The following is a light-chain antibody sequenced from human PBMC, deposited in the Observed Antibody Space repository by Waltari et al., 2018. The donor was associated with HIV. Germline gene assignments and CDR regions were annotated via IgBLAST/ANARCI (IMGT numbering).Light chain of an antibody. CDR3: GTWDSSLSAVV. Sequence: QSVLTQPPSVSAAPGQKVTISCSGSSSNIENNYVSWYQQLPGTAPRLLIQKDNGRPSGIPDRFSGSKSGTSATLGITGLQTGDEADYYCGTWDSSLSAVVFGGGTKLTVL. CDR1: SSNIENNY. J-gene: IGLJ2*01. V-gene: IGLV1-51*02. CDR2: KDN.